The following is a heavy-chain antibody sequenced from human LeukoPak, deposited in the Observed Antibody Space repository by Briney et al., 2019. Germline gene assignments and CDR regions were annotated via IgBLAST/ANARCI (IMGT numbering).Heavy chain of an antibody. J-gene: IGHJ4*02. Sequence: SGGSLRLSCAASGFTFDDYAMNWVRQVPGKGLEWVSGINWNGGSTGYADSVKGRLTISRDNAKNSLYLQMNSLRAEDTALYYCARAGYTYVSPMTDYWGQGTLVTVSS. CDR2: INWNGGST. CDR1: GFTFDDYA. CDR3: ARAGYTYVSPMTDY. D-gene: IGHD5-18*01. V-gene: IGHV3-20*04.